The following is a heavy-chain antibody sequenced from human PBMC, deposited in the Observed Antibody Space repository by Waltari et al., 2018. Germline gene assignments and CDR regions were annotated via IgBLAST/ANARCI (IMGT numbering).Heavy chain of an antibody. J-gene: IGHJ4*02. CDR3: AKEGSSWYLDFDY. V-gene: IGHV3-43*01. D-gene: IGHD6-13*01. CDR1: GFTFDDYT. CDR2: ISLDGVST. Sequence: EVQLLESGGDFAQPGGSLRPSCTASGFTFDDYTMHWVRQAPGKGLEWVSLISLDGVSTYYADSVKGRFTISRDNSKNSLYLQMNSLRTEDTALYYCAKEGSSWYLDFDYWGQGTLVTVSS.